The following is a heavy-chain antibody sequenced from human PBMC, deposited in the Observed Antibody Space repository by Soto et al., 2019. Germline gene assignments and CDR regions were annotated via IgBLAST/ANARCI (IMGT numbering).Heavy chain of an antibody. D-gene: IGHD4-4*01. V-gene: IGHV3-23*01. Sequence: GGSLRLSCAASGFTFSSYAMSWVRQAPGKGLEWVSAISGCGGSTYYADSVKGRFTISRDNSKNTLYLQMNSLRAEDTAVYYCANLPRLHRFDYWGQGTLVTVSS. J-gene: IGHJ4*02. CDR2: ISGCGGST. CDR1: GFTFSSYA. CDR3: ANLPRLHRFDY.